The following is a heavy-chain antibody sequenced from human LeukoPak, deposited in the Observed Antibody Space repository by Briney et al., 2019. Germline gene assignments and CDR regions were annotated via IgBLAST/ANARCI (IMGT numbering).Heavy chain of an antibody. D-gene: IGHD6-13*01. V-gene: IGHV1-69*13. CDR2: IIPIFGTA. CDR1: GGTFSSYA. CDR3: ARDLHITGYSRPDDYYYYGMDV. Sequence: ASVKVSCKASGGTFSSYAISWVRQAPGQGLEWMGGIIPIFGTANYAQKFQGRVTITADESTSTAYMELSSLRSEDTAVYYCARDLHITGYSRPDDYYYYGMDVWGQGTTVTVSS. J-gene: IGHJ6*02.